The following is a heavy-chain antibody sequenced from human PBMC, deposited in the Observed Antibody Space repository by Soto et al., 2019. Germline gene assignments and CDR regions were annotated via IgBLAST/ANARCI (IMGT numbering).Heavy chain of an antibody. CDR1: GFTFGDYA. V-gene: IGHV3-49*03. Sequence: GGSLRLSCTASGFTFGDYAMSWFRQAPGKGLEWVGFIRSKAYGGTTEYAASVKGRFTISRDDSKSIAYLQMNSLKTEDTAVYYCTRGYCSGGSCESDDAFDIWGQGTMVTVSS. D-gene: IGHD2-15*01. CDR2: IRSKAYGGTT. J-gene: IGHJ3*02. CDR3: TRGYCSGGSCESDDAFDI.